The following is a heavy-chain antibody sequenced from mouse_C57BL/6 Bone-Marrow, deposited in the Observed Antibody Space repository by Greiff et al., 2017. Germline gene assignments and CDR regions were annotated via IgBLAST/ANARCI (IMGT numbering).Heavy chain of an antibody. CDR3: ARWRYYGSKDY. J-gene: IGHJ2*01. CDR2: IDPSDSYT. V-gene: IGHV1-69*01. Sequence: VQLQQPGAELVMPGASVKLSCKASGYTFTSYWLHWVKQRPGQGLEWIGEIDPSDSYTNYNQKFKGKSTLTVDKSSSTAYMQLSSLTSEDAAVYYCARWRYYGSKDYWGQGTTLTGSS. D-gene: IGHD1-1*01. CDR1: GYTFTSYW.